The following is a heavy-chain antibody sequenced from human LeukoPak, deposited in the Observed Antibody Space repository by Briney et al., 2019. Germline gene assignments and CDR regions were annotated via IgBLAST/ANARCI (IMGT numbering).Heavy chain of an antibody. CDR2: ISGSGGDT. V-gene: IGHV3-23*01. Sequence: GGSLRLSCAASGFSFSSHVMHWVRQAPGKGLEWVSGISGSGGDTYYADSVKGRFTISRDNSKNTLNLQMNSLRAEDTALYYCAKDQNYESSGYYGGFDYWGQGTLVTVSS. CDR3: AKDQNYESSGYYGGFDY. J-gene: IGHJ4*02. CDR1: GFSFSSHV. D-gene: IGHD3-22*01.